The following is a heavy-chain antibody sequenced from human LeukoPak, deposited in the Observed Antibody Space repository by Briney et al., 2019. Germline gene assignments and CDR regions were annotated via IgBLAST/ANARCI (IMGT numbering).Heavy chain of an antibody. V-gene: IGHV4-59*08. CDR3: ARLLGYCSGGSCYWNAFDI. Sequence: SETLSLTCTVSGGSISSYYWSWIRQPPGKGLEWIGYIYYSGSTNYNPSLKSRVTISVDTSKNQFSLKLSSVTAADTAVYYCARLLGYCSGGSCYWNAFDIWGQGTMVTVSS. J-gene: IGHJ3*02. D-gene: IGHD2-15*01. CDR1: GGSISSYY. CDR2: IYYSGST.